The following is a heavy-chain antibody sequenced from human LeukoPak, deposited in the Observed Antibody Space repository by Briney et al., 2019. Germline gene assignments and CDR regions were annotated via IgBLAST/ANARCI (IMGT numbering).Heavy chain of an antibody. CDR2: ISSSSNYI. CDR3: ARGGYYDSLRLT. V-gene: IGHV3-21*01. J-gene: IGHJ5*02. CDR1: GFTFSSYT. D-gene: IGHD3-22*01. Sequence: KAGGSLRLSCAASGFTFSSYTMNWVRQAPGKGLEWVSSISSSSNYIYYADSVKGRFTISRDNAKNSLYLQINSLRADDTAVYYCARGGYYDSLRLTWGQGTLVTVSS.